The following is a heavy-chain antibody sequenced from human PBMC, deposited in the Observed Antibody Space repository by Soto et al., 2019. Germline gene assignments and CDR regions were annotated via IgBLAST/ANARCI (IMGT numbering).Heavy chain of an antibody. D-gene: IGHD6-19*01. J-gene: IGHJ4*02. V-gene: IGHV3-23*01. CDR1: GFRFNSYA. Sequence: EVRLLESGGSVVQPGGSLRLSGAASGFRFNSYAMTWVRQAPGKGLEWVSGISGSGGSTYYADSVKGRFTISRDDSKNTLYLRMDILRAEDTAVYYCAKDRGFSSGLDSWGQGTVVTVSS. CDR2: ISGSGGST. CDR3: AKDRGFSSGLDS.